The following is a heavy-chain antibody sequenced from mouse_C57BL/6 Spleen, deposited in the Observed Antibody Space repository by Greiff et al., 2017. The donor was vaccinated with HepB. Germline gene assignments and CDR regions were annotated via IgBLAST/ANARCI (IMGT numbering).Heavy chain of an antibody. J-gene: IGHJ4*01. V-gene: IGHV14-2*01. D-gene: IGHD4-1*01. CDR2: IDPEDGET. CDR3: ARSAWDGGYYYAMDY. CDR1: GFNIKDYY. Sequence: EVQLQQSGAELVKPGASVKLSCTASGFNIKDYYMHWVKQRTEQGLEWIGRIDPEDGETKYAPKFQGKATITADTSSNTAYLKLSSLTSEDTDVYYCARSAWDGGYYYAMDYWGQGTSVTVSS.